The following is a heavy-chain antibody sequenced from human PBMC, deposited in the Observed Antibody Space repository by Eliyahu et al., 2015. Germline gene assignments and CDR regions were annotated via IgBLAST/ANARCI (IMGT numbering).Heavy chain of an antibody. CDR3: ARDLAAVGAGMDV. J-gene: IGHJ6*02. D-gene: IGHD6-13*01. V-gene: IGHV4-4*02. CDR2: VYHSGIT. CDR1: GGSXTSSNW. Sequence: QVQVQESGPGLVKPSGTLSLTCAVSGGSXTSSNWWSWVRQPPGKGLEWIGEVYHSGITNYNPSLKSRVTMSVDKSKNQFSLKLSSVTAADTAVYYCARDLAAVGAGMDVWGQGTTVTVSS.